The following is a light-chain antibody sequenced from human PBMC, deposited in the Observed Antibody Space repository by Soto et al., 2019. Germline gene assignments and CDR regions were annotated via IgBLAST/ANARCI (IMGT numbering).Light chain of an antibody. CDR1: QTVNNY. Sequence: DIQMTQSPSSLSASVGDRVTITCRTSQTVNNYISWFQQKPGKAPNLLIYAASRLESGVPSRFSGDGYGTDFTLTISSLQPEDFATDFCHQSYSTPLTFGQGTKVEVK. CDR2: AAS. J-gene: IGKJ1*01. CDR3: HQSYSTPLT. V-gene: IGKV1-39*01.